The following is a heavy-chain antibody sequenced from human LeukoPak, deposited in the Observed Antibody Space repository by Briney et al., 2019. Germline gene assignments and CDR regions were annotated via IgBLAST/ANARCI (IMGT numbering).Heavy chain of an antibody. CDR3: ARVRYTSSWEFDL. CDR2: IYYSGST. Sequence: PSETLSLTCTVSGGSISSSSYYWGWIRQPPGKGLEWIGSIYYSGSTYYNPSLKSRVTISVDTSKNQFSLKLSSVTAADTAVYYCARVRYTSSWEFDLWGRGTLVTVSS. J-gene: IGHJ2*01. V-gene: IGHV4-39*01. D-gene: IGHD6-13*01. CDR1: GGSISSSSYY.